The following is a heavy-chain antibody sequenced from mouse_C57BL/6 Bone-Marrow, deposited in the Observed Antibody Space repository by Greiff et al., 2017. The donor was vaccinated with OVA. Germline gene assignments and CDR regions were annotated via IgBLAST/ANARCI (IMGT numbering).Heavy chain of an antibody. Sequence: VHLVESGPGLVAPSQSLSITCTVSGFSLTSYAISWVRQPPGKGLEWLGVIWTGGGTNYNSALKSRLSISKDNSKSQVFLKMNSLQTDDTARYYCATMVTTGDYYAMDYWGQGTSVTVSS. V-gene: IGHV2-9-1*01. CDR1: GFSLTSYA. D-gene: IGHD2-2*01. J-gene: IGHJ4*01. CDR3: ATMVTTGDYYAMDY. CDR2: IWTGGGT.